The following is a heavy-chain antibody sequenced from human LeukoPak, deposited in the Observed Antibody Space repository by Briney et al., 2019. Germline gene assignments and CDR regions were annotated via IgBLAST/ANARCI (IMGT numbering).Heavy chain of an antibody. CDR1: GITFWRYW. CDR2: INSDGTTTTT. CDR3: ARGGGGNSYGYDY. D-gene: IGHD5-18*01. J-gene: IGHJ4*02. Sequence: PGGSLRLSCVASGITFWRYWMHWVRQAPGKGLVWVSRINSDGTTTTTSYADSVKGRFTISRDDAKSTLYLRMDSLTAEDTAVYYCARGGGGNSYGYDYWGQGTLVTVSS. V-gene: IGHV3-74*01.